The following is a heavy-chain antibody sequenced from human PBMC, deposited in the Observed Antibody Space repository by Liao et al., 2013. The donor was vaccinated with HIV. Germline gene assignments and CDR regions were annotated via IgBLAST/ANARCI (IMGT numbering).Heavy chain of an antibody. Sequence: QVQLQASGPRLVKPSQTLSLTCTVSGGSISSGDKYWTWIRQPPGKGLEWMGYISYSGNTYYNPSPKSRLTMSVDTSKNQFSLSLTSVTGADTAVYFCARVQYNYGYFGWFDPWGQGTLVSVSS. CDR1: GGSISSGDKY. V-gene: IGHV4-30-4*08. CDR2: ISYSGNT. CDR3: ARVQYNYGYFGWFDP. J-gene: IGHJ5*02. D-gene: IGHD5-18*01.